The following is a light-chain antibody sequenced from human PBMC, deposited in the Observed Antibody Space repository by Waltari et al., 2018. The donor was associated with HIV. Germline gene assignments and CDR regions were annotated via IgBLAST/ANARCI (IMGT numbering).Light chain of an antibody. Sequence: SALTQPASVSGSPGQSISISCTGTSSDVGAYTYVSWYQQHPGQAPKLIIYDVNYRPSGISSRFSGSKSGNTASLTISGLQAEDEADYYCSSYTGSDTLLGVFGTGTKVTVL. J-gene: IGLJ1*01. CDR1: SSDVGAYTY. CDR3: SSYTGSDTLLGV. V-gene: IGLV2-14*01. CDR2: DVN.